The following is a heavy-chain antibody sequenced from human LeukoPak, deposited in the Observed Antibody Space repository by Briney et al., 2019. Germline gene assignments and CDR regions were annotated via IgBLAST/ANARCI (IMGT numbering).Heavy chain of an antibody. CDR2: IYHSGST. V-gene: IGHV4-38-2*02. CDR1: GYSISSGYY. D-gene: IGHD6-13*01. J-gene: IGHJ6*03. Sequence: SETLSLTCTVSGYSISSGYYWGWIRQPPGKGLEWIGSIYHSGSTYYNPSLKSRVTISVDTSKNQFSLKLSSVTAADTAVYYCARASSSSWYSGYYMDVWGKGTTVTISS. CDR3: ARASSSSWYSGYYMDV.